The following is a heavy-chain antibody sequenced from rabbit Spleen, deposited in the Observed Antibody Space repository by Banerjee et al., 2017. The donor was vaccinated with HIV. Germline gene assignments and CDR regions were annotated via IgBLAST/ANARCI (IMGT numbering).Heavy chain of an antibody. V-gene: IGHV1S47*01. CDR2: IDPVFGIT. D-gene: IGHD7-1*01. CDR3: ARGPSIHYFDL. CDR1: GFDFSSYG. J-gene: IGHJ4*01. Sequence: QEQLVESGGGLVQPGGSLKLSCKASGFDFSSYGVSWVRQGPGKGLEWIGYIDPVFGITYYANWVNGRFSISRENAQNTVFLQMNSLTAADTATYFCARGPSIHYFDLWGPGTLVTVS.